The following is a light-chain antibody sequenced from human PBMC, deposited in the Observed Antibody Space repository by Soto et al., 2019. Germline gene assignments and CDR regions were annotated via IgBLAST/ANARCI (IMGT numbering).Light chain of an antibody. Sequence: EIVMTQSPGTLSVSPGGSATLSCRASQHVSSNFAWYRQKPGQAPTLLIYRASTRATGIPARFSGSWSGTEFTLTISSLQSEDFAVYYCQQYNNWPYTFGQGTKLEIK. V-gene: IGKV3-15*01. CDR3: QQYNNWPYT. CDR1: QHVSSN. CDR2: RAS. J-gene: IGKJ2*01.